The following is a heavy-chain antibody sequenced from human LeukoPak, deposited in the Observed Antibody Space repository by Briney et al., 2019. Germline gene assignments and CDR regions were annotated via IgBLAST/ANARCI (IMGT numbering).Heavy chain of an antibody. CDR2: IFPSSDEI. J-gene: IGHJ4*02. Sequence: PGGSLRLSCAASGFTFSTFAMIWVRRPPGKGLEWVSSIFPSSDEIHYADSVRGRFTISRDNSKSTLSLQMNSLRAEDTAIYYCATYRQVLLPFESWGQGTLVTVSS. D-gene: IGHD2-8*02. V-gene: IGHV3-23*01. CDR3: ATYRQVLLPFES. CDR1: GFTFSTFA.